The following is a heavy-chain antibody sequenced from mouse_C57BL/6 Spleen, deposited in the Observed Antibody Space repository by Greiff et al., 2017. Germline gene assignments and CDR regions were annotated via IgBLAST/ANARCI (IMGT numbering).Heavy chain of an antibody. CDR3: AREGYGSYYAMDY. V-gene: IGHV1-59*01. CDR2: IDPSDSYT. CDR1: GYTFTSYW. J-gene: IGHJ4*01. Sequence: VQLQQPGAELVRPGTSVKLSCKASGYTFTSYWMHWVKQRPGQGLEWIGVIDPSDSYTNYNQKFKGKATLTVDTSSSTAYMQLSSLTSEDSAVYYCAREGYGSYYAMDYWGQGTSVTVYS. D-gene: IGHD3-2*02.